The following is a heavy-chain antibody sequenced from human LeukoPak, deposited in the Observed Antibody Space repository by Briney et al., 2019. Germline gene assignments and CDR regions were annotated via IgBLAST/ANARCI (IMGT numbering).Heavy chain of an antibody. D-gene: IGHD1/OR15-1a*01. CDR1: GGSISTNNYY. Sequence: PSETLSLTCTVSGGSISTNNYYWGWIRQPPGKGLEWIGNIFYSGSTYYSPSLKSRVTISVDTSKNQFSLKLSSVTAADTAVYYCARAPWNKPLDYWGQGTLVTVSS. CDR2: IFYSGST. CDR3: ARAPWNKPLDY. V-gene: IGHV4-39*07. J-gene: IGHJ4*02.